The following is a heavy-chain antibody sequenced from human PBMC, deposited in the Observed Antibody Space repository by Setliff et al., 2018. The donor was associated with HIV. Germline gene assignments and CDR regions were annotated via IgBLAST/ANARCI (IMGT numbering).Heavy chain of an antibody. V-gene: IGHV4-34*01. Sequence: SETLSLTCAVYGGSFSGYNWNWIRQPPGKGLEWIGEINHSGRIDHNPSLKSRVTISVDTSKNQFSLKLSSATAADTAIYYCARLRDMEWELIGLDYWGRGTLVTVSS. CDR1: GGSFSGYN. D-gene: IGHD1-26*01. CDR2: INHSGRI. CDR3: ARLRDMEWELIGLDY. J-gene: IGHJ4*02.